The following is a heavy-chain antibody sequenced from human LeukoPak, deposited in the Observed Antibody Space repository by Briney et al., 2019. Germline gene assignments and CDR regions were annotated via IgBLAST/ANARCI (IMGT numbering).Heavy chain of an antibody. D-gene: IGHD1-26*01. CDR1: VYTVTSYH. J-gene: IGHJ6*03. V-gene: IGHV1-46*01. Sequence: SSLKVSCKASVYTVTSYHLHSVRQAPGQGREWRGRINPSAGRPNYAQKFQGTVTMPRDLSTSTVNMELSSLRSEDRDVYYCARAQGSSSHYYMDVWGKGTTVTVSS. CDR2: INPSAGRP. CDR3: ARAQGSSSHYYMDV.